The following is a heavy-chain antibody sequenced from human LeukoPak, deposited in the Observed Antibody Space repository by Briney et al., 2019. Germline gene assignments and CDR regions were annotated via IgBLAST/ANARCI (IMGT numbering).Heavy chain of an antibody. Sequence: GASVKVSCKASGGTFSSYAISWVRQAPGQGLEWMGRIIPIFGIANYAQEFQGRVTITADKSTSTAYMELSSLRSEDTAVYYCARYRESGSYYFDYWGQGTLVTVSS. CDR1: GGTFSSYA. J-gene: IGHJ4*02. D-gene: IGHD1-26*01. CDR2: IIPIFGIA. V-gene: IGHV1-69*04. CDR3: ARYRESGSYYFDY.